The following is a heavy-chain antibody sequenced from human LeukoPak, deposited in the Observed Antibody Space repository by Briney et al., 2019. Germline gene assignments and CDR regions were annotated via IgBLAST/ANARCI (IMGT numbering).Heavy chain of an antibody. J-gene: IGHJ4*02. V-gene: IGHV3-23*01. D-gene: IGHD5-12*01. Sequence: GRSLRLSCAASGFTFSSYAMTWVRQAPGKGLEWVSGIGASGGSTYYADSVKGRFTISRDNSKNTLYLQMNSLRAEDTAVYYCAKGPDSGLRYFDYWGQGTLVTVSS. CDR3: AKGPDSGLRYFDY. CDR1: GFTFSSYA. CDR2: IGASGGST.